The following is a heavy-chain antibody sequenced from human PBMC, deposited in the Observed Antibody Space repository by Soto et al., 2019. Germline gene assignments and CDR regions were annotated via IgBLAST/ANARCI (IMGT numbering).Heavy chain of an antibody. Sequence: GGSLRLSCAASGFTFSNYGMHWVRQAPGKGLEWVAIIWHDGNNKYYADSVRGRFIISRDNSKNRLYLQMNSLRAEDTAVYYCASDLVGASDSYGLDVWGQGTPVTVSS. D-gene: IGHD1-26*01. CDR2: IWHDGNNK. CDR3: ASDLVGASDSYGLDV. J-gene: IGHJ6*02. CDR1: GFTFSNYG. V-gene: IGHV3-33*01.